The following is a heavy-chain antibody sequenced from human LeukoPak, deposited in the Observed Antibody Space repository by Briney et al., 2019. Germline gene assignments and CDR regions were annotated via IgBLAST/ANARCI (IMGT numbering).Heavy chain of an antibody. J-gene: IGHJ3*02. CDR1: GFTVSGNY. D-gene: IGHD3-22*01. CDR2: IYSGGST. Sequence: GGSLRLSCVVSGFTVSGNYMSWVRQAPEKGLEWVSVIYSGGSTYYADSVKGRFTISRDNSKNTLYLQMNSLRAEDTAVYYCARVVIGLYAFDIWGQGTMVTVSS. CDR3: ARVVIGLYAFDI. V-gene: IGHV3-53*01.